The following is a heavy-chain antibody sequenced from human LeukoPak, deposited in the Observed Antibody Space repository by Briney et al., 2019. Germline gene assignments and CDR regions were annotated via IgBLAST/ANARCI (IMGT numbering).Heavy chain of an antibody. Sequence: SETLSLTCAVYGGSFSDYYWSWIRQPPGKGLEWIGEINHSGSTNYNPSLKSRVTISVDTSKNQFSLKLSSVTAADTAVYYCASPAGRWQLVRYFQHWGQGTLVTVSS. CDR3: ASPAGRWQLVRYFQH. J-gene: IGHJ1*01. CDR2: INHSGST. V-gene: IGHV4-34*01. D-gene: IGHD6-6*01. CDR1: GGSFSDYY.